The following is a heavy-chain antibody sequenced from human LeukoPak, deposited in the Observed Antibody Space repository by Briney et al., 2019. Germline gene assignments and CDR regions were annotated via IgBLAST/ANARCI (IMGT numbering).Heavy chain of an antibody. CDR3: ARSAAAAYFDY. D-gene: IGHD6-25*01. CDR1: GGSFSGYY. V-gene: IGHV4-34*01. Sequence: SETLSLTCAVYGGSFSGYYWSWIRQPPGKGLEWIGEISHSGSTNYNPFLKSRVTISVDTSKNQFSLKLSSVTAADTAVYYCARSAAAAYFDYWGQGTLVTVSS. CDR2: ISHSGST. J-gene: IGHJ4*02.